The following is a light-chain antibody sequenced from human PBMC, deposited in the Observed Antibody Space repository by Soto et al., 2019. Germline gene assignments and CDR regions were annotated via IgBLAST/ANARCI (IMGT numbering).Light chain of an antibody. CDR1: SSSIGAGYD. CDR3: AAWDDSLKGYV. Sequence: QSVLTQPPSVSGAPGQRVTISCTGSSSSIGAGYDVHWYQQLPGAAPKLLIYSNNQRPSGVPDRFSGSKSGTSASLAISGLQSEDEADYYCAAWDDSLKGYVFGTGTKVTVL. J-gene: IGLJ1*01. V-gene: IGLV1-44*01. CDR2: SNN.